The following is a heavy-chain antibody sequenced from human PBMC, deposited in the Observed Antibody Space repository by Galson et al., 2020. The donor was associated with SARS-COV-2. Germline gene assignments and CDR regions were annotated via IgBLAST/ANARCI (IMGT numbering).Heavy chain of an antibody. CDR1: GFTFSSYG. CDR3: AKYVYRRVTMVRGVIPYYYYGMDV. Sequence: GGSLRLSCAASGFTFSSYGMHWVRQAPGKGLEWVAVISYDGSNKYYADSVKGRFTISRDNSKNTLYLQMNSLRAEDTAVYYCAKYVYRRVTMVRGVIPYYYYGMDVWGQGTTVTVSS. CDR2: ISYDGSNK. J-gene: IGHJ6*02. V-gene: IGHV3-30*18. D-gene: IGHD3-10*01.